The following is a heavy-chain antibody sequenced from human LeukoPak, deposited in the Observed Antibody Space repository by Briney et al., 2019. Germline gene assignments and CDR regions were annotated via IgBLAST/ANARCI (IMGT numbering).Heavy chain of an antibody. D-gene: IGHD6-25*01. Sequence: GGPLRLSCAASGFTFSPYEMNWVPRAPGKGRESVSYISSSGSTIYYADSVKGRFNISKDNAKNSLYLQMNSLRAEDAAIYYCSREGDLTPAVPFDYWGQGALVTVSS. V-gene: IGHV3-48*03. CDR1: GFTFSPYE. CDR3: SREGDLTPAVPFDY. CDR2: ISSSGSTI. J-gene: IGHJ4*02.